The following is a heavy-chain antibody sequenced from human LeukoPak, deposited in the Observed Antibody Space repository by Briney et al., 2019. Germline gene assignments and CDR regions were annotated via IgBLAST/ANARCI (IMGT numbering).Heavy chain of an antibody. D-gene: IGHD5-24*01. CDR3: AKSLEDMTTTGFDY. V-gene: IGHV3-48*01. CDR1: GFIFSSYS. CDR2: ISSSSSSI. Sequence: GGSLRLSCAASGFIFSSYSMNWVRQAPGKGLEWVSYISSSSSSIYYADAVKGRFTISRDNAKNSLYLQMNSLRAEDTALYYCAKSLEDMTTTGFDYWGQGTLVTVSS. J-gene: IGHJ4*02.